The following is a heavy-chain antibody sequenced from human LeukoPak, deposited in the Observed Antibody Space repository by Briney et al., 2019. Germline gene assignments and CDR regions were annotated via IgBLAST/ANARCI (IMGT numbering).Heavy chain of an antibody. CDR3: ATDRGSWYLGSWFDP. CDR1: GHTLTELS. V-gene: IGHV1-24*01. Sequence: ASVKVSCKVSGHTLTELSMHWVRQAPGKGLEWMGGFDPEDGETIYAQKFQGRVTMTEDTSTDTAYMELSSLRSEDTAVYYCATDRGSWYLGSWFDPWGQGTLVTVSS. D-gene: IGHD6-13*01. CDR2: FDPEDGET. J-gene: IGHJ5*02.